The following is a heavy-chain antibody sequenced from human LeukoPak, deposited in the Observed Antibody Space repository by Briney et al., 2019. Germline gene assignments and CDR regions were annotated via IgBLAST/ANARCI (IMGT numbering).Heavy chain of an antibody. CDR1: GGSISSYY. CDR2: IYTSGST. Sequence: KSSETLSLTCTVSGGSISSYYWSWIRQPAGKGLEWIGRIYTSGSTNYNPSHKSRVTISVDKSKNQFSLKLSSVTAADTAVYYCARDQVFGVVHHDAFDIWGQGTMVTVSS. CDR3: ARDQVFGVVHHDAFDI. D-gene: IGHD3-3*01. V-gene: IGHV4-4*07. J-gene: IGHJ3*02.